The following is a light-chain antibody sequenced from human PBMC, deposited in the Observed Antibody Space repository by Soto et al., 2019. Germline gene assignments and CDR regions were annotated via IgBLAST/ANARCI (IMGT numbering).Light chain of an antibody. CDR3: SSYTSSSTPV. V-gene: IGLV2-14*01. J-gene: IGLJ1*01. CDR2: DVS. CDR1: SSDVGGYNY. Sequence: QSALTQPASVSGSPGQSITISCTGTSSDVGGYNYVSWYQQHPGKAPKLMIYDVSTRSSGVSNRFSGSKSGNTASLTISGLQAEDEADYYCSSYTSSSTPVFGTGTKVTVL.